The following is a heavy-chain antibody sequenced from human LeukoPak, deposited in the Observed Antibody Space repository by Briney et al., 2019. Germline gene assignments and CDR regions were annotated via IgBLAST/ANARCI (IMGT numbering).Heavy chain of an antibody. J-gene: IGHJ4*02. D-gene: IGHD1-7*01. CDR1: GYSISSGYY. CDR2: IYRSGST. CDR3: ARGGVNWNYDY. V-gene: IGHV4-38-2*02. Sequence: SETLSLTCTVSGYSISSGYYWGWIRQPPGKGLEWIGSIYRSGSTYYNPSLKSRVTISVDMSKNQFSLKLSSVTAADTAVYYCARGGVNWNYDYWGQGTLVTVSS.